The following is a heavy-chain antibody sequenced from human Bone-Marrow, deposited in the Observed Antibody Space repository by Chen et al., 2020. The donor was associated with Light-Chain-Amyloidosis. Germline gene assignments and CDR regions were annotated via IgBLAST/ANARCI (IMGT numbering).Heavy chain of an antibody. CDR1: GYTFTGYP. D-gene: IGHD2-2*01. CDR2: LNPNSDST. V-gene: IGHV1-2*02. J-gene: IGHJ6*02. Sequence: QVQLVQSGAEVKKPGASVKVSCEASGYTFTGYPMHWGRQAPGQGLEWMGWLNPNSDSTIDAKKFQGRVTRTRDTSISTVYMELSRLRSDDTAVYYCARGLHCSNTNCYLEFYYNAMDVWGQGTTVTVSS. CDR3: ARGLHCSNTNCYLEFYYNAMDV.